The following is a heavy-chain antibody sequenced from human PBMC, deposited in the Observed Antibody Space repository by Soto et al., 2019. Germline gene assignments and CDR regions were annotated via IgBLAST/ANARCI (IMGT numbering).Heavy chain of an antibody. CDR2: VYYSGST. CDR3: ASDYSGYSADPEYYGVEV. V-gene: IGHV4-39*01. CDR1: GGSVTLTSYY. D-gene: IGHD3-22*01. Sequence: TSETLSLTCSVSGGSVTLTSYYWGWIRQPPGKGLEWIGNVYYSGSTNYNPSLKSRVTISVDTSKNQFSLSLKSVTAADTAVYYCASDYSGYSADPEYYGVEVWGQGTTVTVS. J-gene: IGHJ6*02.